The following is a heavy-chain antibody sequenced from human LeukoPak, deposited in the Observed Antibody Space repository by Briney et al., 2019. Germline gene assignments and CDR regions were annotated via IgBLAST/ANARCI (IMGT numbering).Heavy chain of an antibody. Sequence: GGPLRLSCAASGFTFSSYGMHWVRQAPGKGLEWVAVISCDGSNKYYADSVKGRFTISRDNSKNTLYLQMNSLRAEDTAVYYCAKVEDYDSSGYLSIDYWGQGTLVTVSS. CDR3: AKVEDYDSSGYLSIDY. CDR1: GFTFSSYG. CDR2: ISCDGSNK. J-gene: IGHJ4*02. V-gene: IGHV3-30*18. D-gene: IGHD3-22*01.